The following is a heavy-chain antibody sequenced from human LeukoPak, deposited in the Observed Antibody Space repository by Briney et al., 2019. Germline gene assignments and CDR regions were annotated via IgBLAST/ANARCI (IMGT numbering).Heavy chain of an antibody. Sequence: PSETLSLTCAVYGGSFSGYYWSWIRQPPGKGLEWIGEINHSGSTNYNPSLKSRVTISVDTSKNQFSLKLSSVTAADTAVYYCASRDCSGGSCYDAYFDYWGQGTLVTVSS. J-gene: IGHJ4*02. CDR3: ASRDCSGGSCYDAYFDY. V-gene: IGHV4-34*01. CDR2: INHSGST. D-gene: IGHD2-15*01. CDR1: GGSFSGYY.